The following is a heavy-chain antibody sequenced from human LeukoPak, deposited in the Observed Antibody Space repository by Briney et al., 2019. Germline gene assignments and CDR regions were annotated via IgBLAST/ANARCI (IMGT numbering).Heavy chain of an antibody. Sequence: PGGSLRLSCAASGFTFSSYAMSWVRQAPGKGLEWVSAISGSGGSTYYADSVKGRFTISRDNSKNTLYLQMNSLRAEDTAVYYCAKDWGYCSSTSCLPRHNWFDPWGQGTLVTVSS. CDR1: GFTFSSYA. CDR3: AKDWGYCSSTSCLPRHNWFDP. CDR2: ISGSGGST. J-gene: IGHJ5*02. D-gene: IGHD2-2*01. V-gene: IGHV3-23*01.